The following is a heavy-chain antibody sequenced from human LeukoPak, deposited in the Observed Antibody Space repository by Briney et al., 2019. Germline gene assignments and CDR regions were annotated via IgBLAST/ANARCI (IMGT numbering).Heavy chain of an antibody. CDR1: GFSFSSYG. CDR2: IPRDGSYE. Sequence: PGGSLKLSCAASGFSFSSYGMHWVRLAPGRGLEWVAFIPRDGSYEKYADSVKGRFAISRDNSKSTLFLHMNSLRAEDTAVYYCARDLLGEGWFDPWGQGTLVTVSS. J-gene: IGHJ5*02. CDR3: ARDLLGEGWFDP. D-gene: IGHD4-17*01. V-gene: IGHV3-30*02.